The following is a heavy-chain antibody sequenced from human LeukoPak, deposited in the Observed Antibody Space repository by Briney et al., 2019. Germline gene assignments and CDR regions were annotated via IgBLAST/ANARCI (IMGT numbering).Heavy chain of an antibody. J-gene: IGHJ4*02. V-gene: IGHV3-30*03. CDR2: ISYDGSNK. CDR1: GFTFSSYG. CDR3: ASDNRLYCSGGSCYRFDY. Sequence: GGSLRLSCAASGFTFSSYGMHWVRQAPGKGLEWVAVISYDGSNKYYADSVKGRFTISRDNSKNTLYLQMNSLRAEDTAVYYCASDNRLYCSGGSCYRFDYWGQGTLVTVSS. D-gene: IGHD2-15*01.